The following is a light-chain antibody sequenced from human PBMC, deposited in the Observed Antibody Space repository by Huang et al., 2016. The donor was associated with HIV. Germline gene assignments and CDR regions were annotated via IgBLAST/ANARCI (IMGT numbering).Light chain of an antibody. CDR3: QRYDSAPRA. CDR2: GSS. CDR1: QDIGNF. V-gene: IGKV1-27*01. Sequence: DIPMTQSPPYLSASQGVRGTLTCRAHQDIGNFLAWFKQKPGGFPKLLIYGSSPLRVGVPSRFSCRGSGTEFTLTITDLQPEDVATYYCQRYDSAPRAFGPGTKVDIK. J-gene: IGKJ1*01.